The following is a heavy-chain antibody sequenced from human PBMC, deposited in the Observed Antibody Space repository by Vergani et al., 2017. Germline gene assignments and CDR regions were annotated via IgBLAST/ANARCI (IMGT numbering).Heavy chain of an antibody. D-gene: IGHD5-18*01. V-gene: IGHV3-48*01. J-gene: IGHJ4*02. CDR2: ISSSSSTI. Sequence: EVQLVESGGGLVQPGGSLRLSCAASGFTFSSYSMNWVRQAPGKGLEWVSYISSSSSTIYYADSVKGRFTISRDNAKNSLYLQMNSLRAEDTAVYYCAKSGGQVDTAMVTYRIDYWGQGTLVTVSS. CDR1: GFTFSSYS. CDR3: AKSGGQVDTAMVTYRIDY.